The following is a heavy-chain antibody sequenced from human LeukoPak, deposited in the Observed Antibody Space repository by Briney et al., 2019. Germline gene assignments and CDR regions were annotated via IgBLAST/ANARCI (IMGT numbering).Heavy chain of an antibody. CDR1: GXSFSSYG. J-gene: IGHJ4*02. V-gene: IGHV3-30*18. Sequence: TGGSLRLSCAASGXSFSSYGMHWVRQAPGKGLEWVALISYDGSDKYYADSVKGRFTISRDNSKNTLSLQMSSLRQEDTAVYYCAKNWDRLDSWGQGTLVTVSS. D-gene: IGHD1-14*01. CDR3: AKNWDRLDS. CDR2: ISYDGSDK.